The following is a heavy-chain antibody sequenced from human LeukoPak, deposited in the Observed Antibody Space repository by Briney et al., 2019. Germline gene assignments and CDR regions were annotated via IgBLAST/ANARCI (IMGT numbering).Heavy chain of an antibody. Sequence: GGSLRLSCAASGFTFIAYNMNWVRRAPGKGLEWVSHISSSSSTIYYADSVKGRFTISRDNSKNTLYLQMGSLRTEDMAIYYCARGPDVVLVSHWSFFDYWGQGTLVTVSS. CDR3: ARGPDVVLVSHWSFFDY. CDR2: ISSSSSTI. V-gene: IGHV3-48*01. J-gene: IGHJ4*02. D-gene: IGHD2-8*02. CDR1: GFTFIAYN.